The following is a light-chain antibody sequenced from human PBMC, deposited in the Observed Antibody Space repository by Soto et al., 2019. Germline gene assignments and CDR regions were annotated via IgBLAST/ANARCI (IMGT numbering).Light chain of an antibody. V-gene: IGLV1-44*01. CDR2: NKN. CDR3: SAWDDSLNGPV. CDR1: SSNIGSHP. Sequence: QSVLTQPPSASGTPGQRVTVSCSGSSSNIGSHPVHWYQQLPGTAPKLLIFNKNLRPSGVPDRFSGSKSGTSASLAISGLQSEDEAHYYCSAWDDSLNGPVFGGGTKLTVL. J-gene: IGLJ3*02.